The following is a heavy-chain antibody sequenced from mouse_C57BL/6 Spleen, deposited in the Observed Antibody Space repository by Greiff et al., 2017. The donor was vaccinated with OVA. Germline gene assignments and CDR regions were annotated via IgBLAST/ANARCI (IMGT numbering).Heavy chain of an antibody. V-gene: IGHV2-6-1*01. CDR2: IWSDGST. CDR1: GFSLTSYG. Sequence: VQLQQSGPGLVAPSQSLSITCTVSGFSLTSYGVHWVRQPPGKGLEWLVVIWSDGSTTYNSALKSRLSISKDNTKSQVFLKMNSLQTDDTAMYYCARHRNSIYAMDYWGQGTSVTVSS. J-gene: IGHJ4*01. D-gene: IGHD2-10*02. CDR3: ARHRNSIYAMDY.